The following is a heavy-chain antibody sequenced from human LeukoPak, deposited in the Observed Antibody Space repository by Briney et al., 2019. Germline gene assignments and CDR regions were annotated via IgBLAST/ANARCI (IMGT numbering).Heavy chain of an antibody. D-gene: IGHD4-23*01. Sequence: GGSLRLSCAASGFTFSSYGMNWVRQAPGKGRVWVSRISIDGSSTTYADSVKGRFRISRDNAKNTLYLQMKSLRVEDTAVYYCARGRPHGNDYWGQGTLVTVSS. J-gene: IGHJ4*02. CDR1: GFTFSSYG. CDR3: ARGRPHGNDY. CDR2: ISIDGSST. V-gene: IGHV3-74*01.